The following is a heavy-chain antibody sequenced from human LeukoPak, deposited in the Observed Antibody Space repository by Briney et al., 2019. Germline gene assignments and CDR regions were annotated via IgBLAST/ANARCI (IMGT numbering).Heavy chain of an antibody. CDR2: LSYDGTNK. CDR1: GLTFSGYG. CDR3: ASGSSSKIDY. J-gene: IGHJ4*02. Sequence: GGSLRLSCAASGLTFSGYGIHWVRQAPGKGLEWVAFLSYDGTNKFYADSVKGRFSISRDNAKNTLYLRMNSLRVEDTAVYYCASGSSSKIDYWGQGTLVTVSS. V-gene: IGHV3-33*05. D-gene: IGHD2-2*01.